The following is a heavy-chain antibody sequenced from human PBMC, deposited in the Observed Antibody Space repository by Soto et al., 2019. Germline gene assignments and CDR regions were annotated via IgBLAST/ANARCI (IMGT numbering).Heavy chain of an antibody. V-gene: IGHV1-18*01. Sequence: QVQLVQSGAEVKKSGASMKVSCKASGYTFTHYGISWVRQAPGQGLEWMGWISTHNGNTNYAQKVQGRVTMTTDTSTSTAYMELRSLRSDDTAVYYCARDLHDYGDSHFAYWGQGTLVTVSS. J-gene: IGHJ4*02. CDR1: GYTFTHYG. CDR3: ARDLHDYGDSHFAY. CDR2: ISTHNGNT. D-gene: IGHD4-17*01.